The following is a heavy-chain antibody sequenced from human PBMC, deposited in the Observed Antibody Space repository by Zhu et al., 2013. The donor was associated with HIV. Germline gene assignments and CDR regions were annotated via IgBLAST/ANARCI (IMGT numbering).Heavy chain of an antibody. Sequence: QVQLQQWGAGLLKPSETLSLTCAVYGGSFSGYYWSWIRQPPGKGLEWIGEINHSGSTNYNPSLKSRVTISVDTSKNQFSLKLSSVTAADTAVYYCARAPPSSDIVVVPAGILFDYWGQGTLVTVSS. V-gene: IGHV4-34*01. CDR2: INHSGST. CDR3: ARAPPSSDIVVVPAGILFDY. CDR1: GGSFSGYY. J-gene: IGHJ4*02. D-gene: IGHD2-2*02.